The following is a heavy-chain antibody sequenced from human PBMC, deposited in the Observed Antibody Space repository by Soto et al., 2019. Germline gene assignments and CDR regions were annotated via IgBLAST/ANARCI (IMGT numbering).Heavy chain of an antibody. CDR2: IRPSSESM. CDR3: ARDSDFAFDY. CDR1: GFTFSTYP. Sequence: PGGSLRLSCAASGFTFSTYPMNWVRQAPGKGLEWVSNIRPSSESMSYADSVKGRFTVSRDNAKNSLSLQMNSLRDDDTAVYYCARDSDFAFDYWGQGTLVTVPQ. J-gene: IGHJ4*02. V-gene: IGHV3-48*02. D-gene: IGHD2-21*02.